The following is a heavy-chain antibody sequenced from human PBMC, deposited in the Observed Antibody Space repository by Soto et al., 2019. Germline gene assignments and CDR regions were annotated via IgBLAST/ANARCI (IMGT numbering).Heavy chain of an antibody. Sequence: QVQLVVSGGGLVKPRGSLRISCAASGFTFSDYYISWIRQAPGKGLEWVSYISSSGSIIYYADSVKGRFTISRDNAKNSLYLQMNSLRAEETAVYYCALAGYDSNYYAVTPLSAGHFWGQGTLVTVSS. CDR1: GFTFSDYY. CDR2: ISSSGSII. V-gene: IGHV3-11*01. D-gene: IGHD4-4*01. CDR3: ALAGYDSNYYAVTPLSAGHF. J-gene: IGHJ4*02.